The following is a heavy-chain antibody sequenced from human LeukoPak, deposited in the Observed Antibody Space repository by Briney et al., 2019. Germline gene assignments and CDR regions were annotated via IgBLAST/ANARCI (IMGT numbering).Heavy chain of an antibody. J-gene: IGHJ4*02. V-gene: IGHV4-39*01. CDR2: IYYSGST. CDR3: ARINWNYVDY. CDR1: GGSISSSSYY. Sequence: SETLSLTCTVSGGSISSSSYYWGWIRQPPGKGLGWIGRIYYSGSTYYNPSLKSRVTISVDTSKNQFSLKLSSVTAADTAVYYCARINWNYVDYWGQGTLVTVSS. D-gene: IGHD1-20*01.